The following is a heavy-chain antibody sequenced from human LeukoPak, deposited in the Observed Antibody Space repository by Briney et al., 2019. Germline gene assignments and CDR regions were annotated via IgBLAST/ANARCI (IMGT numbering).Heavy chain of an antibody. J-gene: IGHJ4*02. D-gene: IGHD3-22*01. V-gene: IGHV1-18*01. CDR1: GYTFTSYG. CDR2: ISAYNGNT. Sequence: ASVKVSCKASGYTFTSYGISWVRQAPGQGLEWMGWISAYNGNTNYAQKLQGRVTMTTDTSTSTAYMELSSLRSEDTAVYYCARLTVTYYYDSSGYYYFDYWGQGTLVTVSS. CDR3: ARLTVTYYYDSSGYYYFDY.